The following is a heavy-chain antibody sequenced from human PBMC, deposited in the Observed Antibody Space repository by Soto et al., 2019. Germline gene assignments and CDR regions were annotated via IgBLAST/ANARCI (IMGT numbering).Heavy chain of an antibody. CDR3: ARGIPVYGSLDY. Sequence: SETLSLTCTVSGDSIGRGGYYCTWIRQHPGKGLEWIAYIYTTGSTYYNPYLKSRVGISVDTSKNQFSMKLSSVTAADTAVYYCARGIPVYGSLDYWAQGTLVPVSS. CDR1: GDSIGRGGYY. D-gene: IGHD2-8*01. V-gene: IGHV4-31*03. J-gene: IGHJ4*02. CDR2: IYTTGST.